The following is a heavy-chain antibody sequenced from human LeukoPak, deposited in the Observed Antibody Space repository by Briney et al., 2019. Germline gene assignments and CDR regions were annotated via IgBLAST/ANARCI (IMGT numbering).Heavy chain of an antibody. CDR1: GYSISSGYY. CDR2: IYHSGST. J-gene: IGHJ3*02. CDR3: ARRIFGVVIILSSMGAFDI. D-gene: IGHD3-3*01. V-gene: IGHV4-38-2*01. Sequence: SETLSLTCAVSGYSISSGYYWGWIRQPPGKGLEWIGSIYHSGSTYYNPSLKSPVAISVDTSKNQFSLKLSSLTAADTAVYYCARRIFGVVIILSSMGAFDIWGQGTMVTVSS.